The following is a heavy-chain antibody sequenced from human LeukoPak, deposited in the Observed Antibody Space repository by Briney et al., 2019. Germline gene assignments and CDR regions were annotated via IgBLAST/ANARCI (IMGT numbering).Heavy chain of an antibody. CDR3: ARGRHSGYDYILDY. J-gene: IGHJ4*02. V-gene: IGHV4-4*07. CDR2: IYTSGST. D-gene: IGHD5-12*01. CDR1: GGTISSYY. Sequence: SETLSLTCTASGGTISSYYWSWLRQPAGKGLEWVGRIYTSGSTNYNPSLKSRVTMSVDTSKNQFSLKLSSVTAADTALYYCARGRHSGYDYILDYWGQGTLVTVSS.